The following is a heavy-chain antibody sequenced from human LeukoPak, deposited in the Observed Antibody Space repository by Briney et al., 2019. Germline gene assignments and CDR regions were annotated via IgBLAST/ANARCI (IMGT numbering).Heavy chain of an antibody. Sequence: SETLSLTCTVSGGSISSYYWSWIRQPPGKGLEWIGYTYYSGSTNYNPSLKSRVTISVDTSKNQFSLKLSSVTAADKGVYYCAGVPVVGYYGMDVWGQGTTVTVSS. J-gene: IGHJ6*02. V-gene: IGHV4-59*01. CDR2: TYYSGST. CDR1: GGSISSYY. CDR3: AGVPVVGYYGMDV.